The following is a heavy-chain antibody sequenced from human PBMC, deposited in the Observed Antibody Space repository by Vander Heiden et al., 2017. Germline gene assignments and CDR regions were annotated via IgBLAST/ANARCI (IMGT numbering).Heavy chain of an antibody. CDR3: AKEALLAGRPFDP. V-gene: IGHV3-23*01. Sequence: EVQLLESGGGLVQPGGSLRLSCAASGLTFSTSAMSWVRQAPGKGLEWVSAISDSAGTTYYADSVKGRFTISRDNSKNTLYLQVNSLRAEDTAVYYCAKEALLAGRPFDPWGQGTLVTVSS. D-gene: IGHD2-15*01. CDR2: ISDSAGTT. CDR1: GLTFSTSA. J-gene: IGHJ5*02.